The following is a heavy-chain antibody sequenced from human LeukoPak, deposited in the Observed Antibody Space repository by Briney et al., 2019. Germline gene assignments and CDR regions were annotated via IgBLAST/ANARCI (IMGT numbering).Heavy chain of an antibody. CDR3: ARPGPTVRYFDY. Sequence: GESLKISCKASGYSFTTFWIGWVRQMPGKGLDWMGIINPGDSDTRYSPSFQGQVTISVDKSISTAYLQWSSLRTSDTAIYYCARPGPTVRYFDYWGEGTLVTVSS. D-gene: IGHD1-1*01. CDR2: INPGDSDT. CDR1: GYSFTTFW. J-gene: IGHJ4*02. V-gene: IGHV5-51*01.